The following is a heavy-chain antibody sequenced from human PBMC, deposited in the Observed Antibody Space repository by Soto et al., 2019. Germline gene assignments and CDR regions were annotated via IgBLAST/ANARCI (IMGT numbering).Heavy chain of an antibody. D-gene: IGHD1-26*01. CDR2: IYYSGGT. CDR1: GGSISSGDYY. J-gene: IGHJ4*02. V-gene: IGHV4-30-4*01. Sequence: PSETLSLTCTVSGGSISSGDYYWSWIRQPPGKGPEWIGYIYYSGGTYYNPSLKSRVTISVDTSKNQFSLKLSSVTAADTAVYYCAREGGIVGATTVDYWGQGTLVTVSS. CDR3: AREGGIVGATTVDY.